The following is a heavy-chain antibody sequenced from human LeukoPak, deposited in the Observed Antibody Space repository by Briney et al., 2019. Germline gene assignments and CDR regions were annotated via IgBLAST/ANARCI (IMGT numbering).Heavy chain of an antibody. CDR3: TRDPSAWSGYYDY. Sequence: GGSLRLSCAASGFTFSPYWMHWVRQAPGKGLVWVSRINGDGSSTSYADSVKGRFTISRDNAKNTLYLQMNTLRAEDTAVYYCTRDPSAWSGYYDYWGQGTLVTVSS. V-gene: IGHV3-74*01. J-gene: IGHJ4*02. CDR1: GFTFSPYW. CDR2: INGDGSST. D-gene: IGHD3-3*01.